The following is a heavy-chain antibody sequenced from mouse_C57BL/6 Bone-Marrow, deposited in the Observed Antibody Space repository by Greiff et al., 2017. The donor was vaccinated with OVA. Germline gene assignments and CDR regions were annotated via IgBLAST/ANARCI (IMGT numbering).Heavy chain of an antibody. V-gene: IGHV3-6*01. CDR1: GYSITSGYY. CDR3: ARGDLYYYAMDY. Sequence: EVQRVESGPGLVKPSQSLSLTCSVTGYSITSGYYWNWIRQFPGNKLEWMGYISYDGSNNYNPSLKNRISITRDTSKNQFFLKLNSVTTEDTATYYCARGDLYYYAMDYWGQGTSVTVSS. CDR2: ISYDGSN. D-gene: IGHD3-3*01. J-gene: IGHJ4*01.